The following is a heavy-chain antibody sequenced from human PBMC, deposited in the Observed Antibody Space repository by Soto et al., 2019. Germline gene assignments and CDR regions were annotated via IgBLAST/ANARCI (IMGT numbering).Heavy chain of an antibody. CDR1: GFTFSSYA. J-gene: IGHJ1*01. CDR2: ISYDGSNK. V-gene: IGHV3-30-3*01. Sequence: GGSLRLSCAASGFTFSSYAMHWVRQAPGKGLEWVAVISYDGSNKYYADSVKGRFTISRDNSKNTLYLQLDSLGVEDTAVYFCMKDDGGYPSTAEHWGQGTLVTVSS. CDR3: MKDDGGYPSTAEH. D-gene: IGHD3-22*01.